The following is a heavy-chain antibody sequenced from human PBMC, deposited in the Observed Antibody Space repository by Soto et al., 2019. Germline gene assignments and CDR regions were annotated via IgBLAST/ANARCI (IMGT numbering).Heavy chain of an antibody. J-gene: IGHJ6*02. Sequence: QVQLVQSGAEVKKPGSSVKVSCKASGGTFSSYAISWVRQAPGQGLEWMGGSIPIFGTANYAQKFQGRVTITADESTSTAYMELSSLRSEDTAVYYCARANGDYEGGYYYYYGMDVWGQGTTVTVSS. V-gene: IGHV1-69*01. CDR1: GGTFSSYA. D-gene: IGHD4-17*01. CDR2: SIPIFGTA. CDR3: ARANGDYEGGYYYYYGMDV.